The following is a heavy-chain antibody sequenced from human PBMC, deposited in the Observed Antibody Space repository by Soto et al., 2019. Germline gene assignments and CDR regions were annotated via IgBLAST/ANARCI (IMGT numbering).Heavy chain of an antibody. CDR3: ARAGFSTSWLGILASGGQGVGIDF. CDR2: ISAYNGKT. CDR1: GYTFISYG. D-gene: IGHD6-13*01. V-gene: IGHV1-18*01. J-gene: IGHJ4*02. Sequence: QVQLVQSGAEVKKTGASVEVSCKASGYTFISYGISWVRQAPGQGLEWMGWISAYNGKTNYAQKFQGKVTMTKETTPSTADMTLRSLRSDDTDVYYCARAGFSTSWLGILASGGQGVGIDFWGEGTMVTVPS.